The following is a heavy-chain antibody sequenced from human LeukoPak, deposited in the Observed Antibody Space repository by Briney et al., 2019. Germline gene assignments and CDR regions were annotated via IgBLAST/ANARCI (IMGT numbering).Heavy chain of an antibody. J-gene: IGHJ6*04. Sequence: SETLSLTCAVSGGSISSYYWSWIRQPPGKGLEWIGYIYYSGSTNYNPSLKSRVTISVDTSKNQFSLKLSSVTAADTAVYYCASGRTVTYYYGMDVWGKGTTVTVSS. CDR3: ASGRTVTYYYGMDV. V-gene: IGHV4-59*01. CDR2: IYYSGST. D-gene: IGHD4-17*01. CDR1: GGSISSYY.